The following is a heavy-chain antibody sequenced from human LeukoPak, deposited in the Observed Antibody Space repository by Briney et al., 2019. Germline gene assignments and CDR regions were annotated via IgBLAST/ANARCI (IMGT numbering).Heavy chain of an antibody. CDR2: IRQDGDGR. CDR3: ATEDDTSGHARALGFDP. Sequence: GGSLRLSCAASGFALSSYVMHWARQAPAEGLEWVAVIRQDGDGRFYGNSVKGRFTISRDNSRNALYLEMDSLRVEDTARYFCATEDDTSGHARALGFDPWGQGTLVTVSA. CDR1: GFALSSYV. J-gene: IGHJ5*02. V-gene: IGHV3-30*03. D-gene: IGHD3-22*01.